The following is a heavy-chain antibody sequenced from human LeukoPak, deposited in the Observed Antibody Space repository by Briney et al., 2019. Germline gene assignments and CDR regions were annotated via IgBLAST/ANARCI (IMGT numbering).Heavy chain of an antibody. CDR3: ARRAASAIVYYYFYMDV. CDR2: IYYSGST. Sequence: SETLSLTCTVSGGSISNYYWSWIRQPPGKGLEWIGYIYYSGSTNYNPSLKGRVTMSVDTSKNQFSLKLNSVNAADTAVYYCARRAASAIVYYYFYMDVWGKGTTVTVSS. D-gene: IGHD2-2*02. V-gene: IGHV4-59*01. J-gene: IGHJ6*03. CDR1: GGSISNYY.